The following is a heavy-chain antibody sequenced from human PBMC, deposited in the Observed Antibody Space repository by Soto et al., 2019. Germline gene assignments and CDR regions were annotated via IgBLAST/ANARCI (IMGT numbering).Heavy chain of an antibody. Sequence: GGSLRLSCAASGFTFSDHYMDWVRQAPGKGLEWVGRTRDKANSYTTEYAASVKGRFSISRDDSKNSLYLQMNNLQTEDTAVYHCARGSSRFQDPYYYYAMDVWGQGTTVTVSS. CDR3: ARGSSRFQDPYYYYAMDV. CDR1: GFTFSDHY. CDR2: TRDKANSYTT. D-gene: IGHD6-13*01. J-gene: IGHJ6*02. V-gene: IGHV3-72*01.